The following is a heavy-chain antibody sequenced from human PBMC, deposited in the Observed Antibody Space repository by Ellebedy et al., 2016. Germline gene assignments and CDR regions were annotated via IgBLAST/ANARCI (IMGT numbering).Heavy chain of an antibody. V-gene: IGHV3-21*01. D-gene: IGHD3-22*01. J-gene: IGHJ4*02. CDR3: ARDSYYDSSGELGY. Sequence: GASLKISXAASGFTFSTYSMNWVRQAPGKGLEWVSSISSIISSSIYIYYADSVKGRFTISRDNAKNSLYLQMNSLRAEDTAVYYCARDSYYDSSGELGYWGQGTLVTVSS. CDR2: ISSIISSSIYI. CDR1: GFTFSTYS.